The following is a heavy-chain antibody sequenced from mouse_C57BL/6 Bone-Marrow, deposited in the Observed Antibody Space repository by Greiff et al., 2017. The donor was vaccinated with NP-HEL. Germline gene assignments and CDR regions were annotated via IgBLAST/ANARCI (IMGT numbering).Heavy chain of an antibody. D-gene: IGHD1-1*01. CDR3: ACYGSSYAMDY. CDR1: GYTFTSYW. J-gene: IGHJ4*01. CDR2: IHPNSGST. Sequence: VQLQQPGAELVKPGASVKLSCKASGYTFTSYWMHWVKQRPGQGLEWIGMIHPNSGSTNYNEKFKSKATLTVDKSSSTAYMQLSSLTSEDSAVYYCACYGSSYAMDYWGQGTSVTVSS. V-gene: IGHV1-64*01.